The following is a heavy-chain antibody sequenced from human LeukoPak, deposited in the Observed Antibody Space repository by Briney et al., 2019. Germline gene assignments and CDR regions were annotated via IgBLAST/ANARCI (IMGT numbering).Heavy chain of an antibody. CDR1: GRSINGFF. D-gene: IGHD6-13*01. CDR2: IYYSGST. CDR3: AGLHFAAAEEFDP. V-gene: IGHV4-59*08. Sequence: PSETLSLTCTVAGRSINGFFWSWVRQPPGKGLEWIGYIYYSGSTNYNPSLRSRVTISVDRSKNQFSLKMNSVTAADPAMYYCAGLHFAAAEEFDPWGQGTLVTVSS. J-gene: IGHJ5*02.